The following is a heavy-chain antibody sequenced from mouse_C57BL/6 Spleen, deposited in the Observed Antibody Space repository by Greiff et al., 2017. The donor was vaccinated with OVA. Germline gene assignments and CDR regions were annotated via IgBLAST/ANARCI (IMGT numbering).Heavy chain of an antibody. V-gene: IGHV1-59*01. Sequence: VQLQQPGAELVRPGTSVKLSCKASGYTFTSYWMHWVKQRPGQGLEWIGVIDPSDSYTNYNQKFKGKATLTVDTSSRTAYMQLSSLSYEDSAVYCGAGGSSYGNYYAMDDWGKGTTVTVSS. CDR2: IDPSDSYT. CDR3: AGGSSYGNYYAMDD. J-gene: IGHJ4*01. CDR1: GYTFTSYW. D-gene: IGHD1-1*01.